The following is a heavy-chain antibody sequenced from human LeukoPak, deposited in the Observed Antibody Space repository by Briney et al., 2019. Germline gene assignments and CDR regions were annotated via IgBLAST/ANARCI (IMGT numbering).Heavy chain of an antibody. D-gene: IGHD6-19*01. V-gene: IGHV3-64D*09. CDR3: VKERSAWYFFDY. CDR2: ISNNGGST. J-gene: IGHJ4*02. CDR1: GFTFSNYG. Sequence: GGSLGLSCAASGFTFSNYGMNWVRQAPGKGLECVSGISNNGGSTDYADSVKGRFTISRDKSRNTLYLQMSSLRPEDTAVYYCVKERSAWYFFDYWGQGTLVTVSS.